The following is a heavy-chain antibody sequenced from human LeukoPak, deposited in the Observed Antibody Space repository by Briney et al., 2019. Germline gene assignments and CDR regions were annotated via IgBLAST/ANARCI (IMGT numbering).Heavy chain of an antibody. D-gene: IGHD2-21*02. CDR3: ARKGLDCGGDCYMFDY. CDR2: IIPILGIA. V-gene: IGHV1-69*04. J-gene: IGHJ4*02. CDR1: GGTFSSYA. Sequence: GSSVKVSCKASGGTFSSYAISWVRQAPGQGLEWMGRIIPILGIANYAQKFQGRVTITADKSTSTAYMELSSLRSEDTAVYYCARKGLDCGGDCYMFDYWGQGTLVTVSS.